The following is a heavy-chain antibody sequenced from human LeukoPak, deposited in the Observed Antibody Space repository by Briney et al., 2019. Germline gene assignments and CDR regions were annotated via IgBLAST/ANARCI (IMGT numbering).Heavy chain of an antibody. CDR2: IYYSGST. CDR3: ARGPTYHYDSSFGD. V-gene: IGHV4-59*01. CDR1: GGSISSYY. Sequence: SETLSLTCTVSGGSISSYYWSWIRQPPGKGLEWIGYIYYSGSTNYNPSLKSRVTISVDTSKNQFSLKLSSVTAADTAVYYCARGPTYHYDSSFGDWGQGTLVTVSS. D-gene: IGHD3-22*01. J-gene: IGHJ4*02.